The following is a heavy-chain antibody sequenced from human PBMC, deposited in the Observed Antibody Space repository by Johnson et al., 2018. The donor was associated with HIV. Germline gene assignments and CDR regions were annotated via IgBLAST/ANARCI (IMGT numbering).Heavy chain of an antibody. CDR3: AKEMEGYYGSGKGDAFDI. Sequence: VQLVESGGGLVQPGGSLRLSCVASGFTFSRYAMNWVRQAPGKGLEWVSSVTGSGGSTYYADSVKGRFTISRDNSKNTLYLQMNSLRAEDTAVYYCAKEMEGYYGSGKGDAFDIWGQGTMVTVSS. CDR2: VTGSGGST. J-gene: IGHJ3*02. V-gene: IGHV3-23*04. CDR1: GFTFSRYA. D-gene: IGHD3-10*01.